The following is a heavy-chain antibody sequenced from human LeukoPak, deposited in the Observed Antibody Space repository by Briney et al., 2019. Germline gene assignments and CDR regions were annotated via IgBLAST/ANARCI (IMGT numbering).Heavy chain of an antibody. J-gene: IGHJ3*02. CDR1: GFTFSSYA. CDR2: ISGNGGST. V-gene: IGHV3-23*01. D-gene: IGHD3-10*01. CDR3: AKRFTMVRGVIHGAFDI. Sequence: PGGSLRLSCAASGFTFSSYAMSWVRQAPGKGLEWVSAISGNGGSTYYADSVKGRFTISRDNSKNTLYLQMNSLRAEDTAVYYCAKRFTMVRGVIHGAFDIWGQGTMVTVSS.